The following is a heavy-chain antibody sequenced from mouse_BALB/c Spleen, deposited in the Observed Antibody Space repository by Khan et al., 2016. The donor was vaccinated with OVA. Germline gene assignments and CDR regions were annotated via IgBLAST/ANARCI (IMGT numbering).Heavy chain of an antibody. CDR1: GYTFTNYG. D-gene: IGHD2-10*01. CDR2: INTHTGEA. J-gene: IGHJ4*01. V-gene: IGHV9-3-1*01. Sequence: QILLVQSGPELQKPGETVKISCKASGYTFTNYGMNWVKQVPGKGLKWMGWINTHTGEATYADDFKGRFALSLETSASTAYLQINSLKNEDTATYFCARPPYFSYVMVYWGQGTSVTVSS. CDR3: ARPPYFSYVMVY.